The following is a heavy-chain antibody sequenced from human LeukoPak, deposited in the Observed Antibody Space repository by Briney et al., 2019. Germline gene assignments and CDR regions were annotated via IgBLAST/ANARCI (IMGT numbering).Heavy chain of an antibody. CDR3: TTWGYVGMSSPFGY. V-gene: IGHV3-21*03. Sequence: GRSLRLSCAASGFTFSSYSMNWVRQAPGKGLEWVSSISSSSSYIYYADSVKGRFTISRDNAKNSLYLQMNSLKAEDTAVYYCTTWGYVGMSSPFGYWGQGTLVTVS. D-gene: IGHD3-16*01. J-gene: IGHJ4*02. CDR1: GFTFSSYS. CDR2: ISSSSSYI.